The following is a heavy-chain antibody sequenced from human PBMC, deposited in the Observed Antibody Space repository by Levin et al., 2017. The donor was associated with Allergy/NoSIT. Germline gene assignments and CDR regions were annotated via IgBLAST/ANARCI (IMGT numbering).Heavy chain of an antibody. Sequence: QPGGSLRLSCAASRFTFSSYGMHWGRQAPGKGLEWVALISSDGSDKYYRDSVKGRFTVSRDNSKKTLYLQMNSPRAEDTAVYYCAKDLYLWQQGTFDYWGQGTLVTVSS. D-gene: IGHD6-13*01. J-gene: IGHJ4*02. V-gene: IGHV3-30*18. CDR3: AKDLYLWQQGTFDY. CDR1: RFTFSSYG. CDR2: ISSDGSDK.